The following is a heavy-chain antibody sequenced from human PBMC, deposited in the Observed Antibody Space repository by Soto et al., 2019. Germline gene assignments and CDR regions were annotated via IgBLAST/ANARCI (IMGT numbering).Heavy chain of an antibody. V-gene: IGHV5-51*01. CDR2: IYPGDSDT. CDR3: ARRPIWFGETDTYYGLDV. J-gene: IGHJ6*02. CDR1: GYSFTSHW. Sequence: GESLKISCKGSGYSFTSHWIGWVRQMPGKGLEWMGIIYPGDSDTRYSPSFQGQVTISADKSISTAYLLWSSLKASDTATYYCARRPIWFGETDTYYGLDVWGQGTTVTVSS. D-gene: IGHD3-10*01.